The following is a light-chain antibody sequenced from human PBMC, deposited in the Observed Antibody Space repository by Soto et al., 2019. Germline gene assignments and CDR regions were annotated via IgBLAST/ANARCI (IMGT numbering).Light chain of an antibody. Sequence: EIVMTQSPATLSVSPGERATLSCRASQSVSSNLAWYQQKPGQAPRLLIYGASTRATGIPARFSGSGSGTELTLTISSLQSEDFAVYYCQQYNNWPPVIAFGQGTRLEIK. J-gene: IGKJ5*01. V-gene: IGKV3-15*01. CDR3: QQYNNWPPVIA. CDR2: GAS. CDR1: QSVSSN.